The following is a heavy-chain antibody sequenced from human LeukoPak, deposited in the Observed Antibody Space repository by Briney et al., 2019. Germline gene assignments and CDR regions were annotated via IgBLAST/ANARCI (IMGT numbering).Heavy chain of an antibody. D-gene: IGHD2-21*02. CDR3: ARRDCGGDCYSRYYYGMDV. J-gene: IGHJ6*02. Sequence: SETLSLTCTVSGGSISSSSYYWGWIRQPPGKGLEWIGSIYYSGSTYYNPSLKSRVTISVDTSKNQFSLKLSSVTAADMAVYYCARRDCGGDCYSRYYYGMDVWGQGTTVTVSS. V-gene: IGHV4-39*01. CDR2: IYYSGST. CDR1: GGSISSSSYY.